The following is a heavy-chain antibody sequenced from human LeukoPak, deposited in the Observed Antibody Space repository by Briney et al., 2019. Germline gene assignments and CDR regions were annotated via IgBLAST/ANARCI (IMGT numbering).Heavy chain of an antibody. CDR2: ISSSSSTI. CDR3: AKMGGYYYGSGSQQFDY. CDR1: GFTFSSYS. V-gene: IGHV3-48*01. D-gene: IGHD3-10*01. Sequence: GGSLRLSCAASGFTFSSYSMNWVRQAPGKGLEWVSYISSSSSTIYYADSVKGRFTISRDNAKNSLYLQMNSLRAEDTAVYYCAKMGGYYYGSGSQQFDYWGQGTLVTVSS. J-gene: IGHJ4*02.